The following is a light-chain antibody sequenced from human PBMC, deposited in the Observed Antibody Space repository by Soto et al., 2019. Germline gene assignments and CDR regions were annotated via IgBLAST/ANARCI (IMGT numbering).Light chain of an antibody. V-gene: IGKV3-20*01. Sequence: EIVLTQSPGTLSLSPGERATLSCRASQSVSSSFLAWYQQKPGQAPRLLIYGASSRATGIPDRFSGSGSGTDFILTISRLEPEEFAVYYCQQYDNSPLTFGGGTKVEIK. J-gene: IGKJ4*01. CDR1: QSVSSSF. CDR3: QQYDNSPLT. CDR2: GAS.